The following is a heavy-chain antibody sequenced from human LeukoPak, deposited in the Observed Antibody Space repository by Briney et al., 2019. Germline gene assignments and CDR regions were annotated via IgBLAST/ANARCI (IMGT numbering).Heavy chain of an antibody. Sequence: SETLSLTCAVYGGSFSGSYWSWIRQPPGKGLEWIGEINDSGSTNYNPSLKSRVTMSLDTSKNLFSLGLTSATAADTAVYYCARGPDTSSHDFNSWGQGTLVTVSS. V-gene: IGHV4-34*01. D-gene: IGHD2-2*01. CDR3: ARGPDTSSHDFNS. CDR2: INDSGST. J-gene: IGHJ4*02. CDR1: GGSFSGSY.